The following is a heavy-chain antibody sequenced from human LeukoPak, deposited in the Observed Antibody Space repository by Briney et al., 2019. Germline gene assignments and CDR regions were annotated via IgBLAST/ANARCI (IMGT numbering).Heavy chain of an antibody. Sequence: SETLSLTCAVYGGSFSGYYWSWIRQPPGKGLEWIGEINHGGSTNYNPSLKSRVTISVDTSKNQFSLKLSSVTAADTAVYYCARYSADRYCSSTSCYIRSSSSLDYWGQGTLVTVSS. CDR1: GGSFSGYY. CDR3: ARYSADRYCSSTSCYIRSSSSLDY. CDR2: INHGGST. J-gene: IGHJ4*02. D-gene: IGHD2-2*02. V-gene: IGHV4-34*01.